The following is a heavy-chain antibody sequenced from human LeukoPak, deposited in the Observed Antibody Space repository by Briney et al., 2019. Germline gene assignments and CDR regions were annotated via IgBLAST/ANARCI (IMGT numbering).Heavy chain of an antibody. Sequence: SETLSLTCTVSGGSISRYYWSWIREPPGKGLEWIGYIYYSGSTNYNPSLKSRVTISVDASKKQFSLRLSSVTAADTAVYYCARPQLVCSSTSCYVDWYFYLWGRGTLVTVSS. D-gene: IGHD2-2*01. CDR2: IYYSGST. CDR3: ARPQLVCSSTSCYVDWYFYL. J-gene: IGHJ2*01. CDR1: GGSISRYY. V-gene: IGHV4-59*08.